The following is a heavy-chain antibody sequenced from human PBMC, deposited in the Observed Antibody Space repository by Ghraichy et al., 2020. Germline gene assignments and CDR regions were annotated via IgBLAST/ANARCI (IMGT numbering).Heavy chain of an antibody. J-gene: IGHJ4*02. CDR1: GFTFSRFG. Sequence: SLRLSCAASGFTFSRFGMHWVRQAPGKGLEWVAVISFGGSDKFYADSVTGRFTISRDNSKNMLYMQMNSLRAEDTAVYYCAKALDTSFYDSSGYYPADSWGLGTLVTVSS. CDR2: ISFGGSDK. CDR3: AKALDTSFYDSSGYYPADS. D-gene: IGHD3-22*01. V-gene: IGHV3-30*18.